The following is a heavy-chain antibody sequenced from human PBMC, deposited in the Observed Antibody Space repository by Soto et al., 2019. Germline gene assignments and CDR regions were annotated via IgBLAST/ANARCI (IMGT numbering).Heavy chain of an antibody. D-gene: IGHD6-19*01. J-gene: IGHJ5*01. V-gene: IGHV2-70*11. Sequence: SGPTLVNPTQTLTLTCTFSGSSLSTSGMCVSWIRQPPGKALEWLARIDWDDDEYYSTSLKTRLTISKDTSKNQVVLTMTNMDPVDTATYYCARTTSVAGKNFFDSWGQGTLVTVSS. CDR3: ARTTSVAGKNFFDS. CDR1: GSSLSTSGMC. CDR2: IDWDDDE.